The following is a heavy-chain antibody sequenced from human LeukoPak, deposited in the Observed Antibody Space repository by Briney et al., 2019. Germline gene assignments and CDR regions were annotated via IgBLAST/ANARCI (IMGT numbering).Heavy chain of an antibody. CDR3: ARDVVVPAADWFDP. V-gene: IGHV4-4*07. J-gene: IGHJ5*02. Sequence: SETLSLTCTVSGGSLSSYYRSWIRQPPGKGLEWIGRIYTSGSTNYNPSLKSRVTMSVDTSKNQFSLKLSSVTAADTAVYYCARDVVVPAADWFDPWGQGTLVTVSS. D-gene: IGHD2-2*01. CDR1: GGSLSSYY. CDR2: IYTSGST.